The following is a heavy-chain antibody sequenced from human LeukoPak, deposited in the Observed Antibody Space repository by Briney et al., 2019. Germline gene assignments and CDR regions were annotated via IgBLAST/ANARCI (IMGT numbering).Heavy chain of an antibody. Sequence: GGSLRFSCAASGFTFSSYSMNWVRQAPGKGLEWVSSISSSSSYIYYADSVKGRFTISRDNAKNSLYLQMNSLRAEDTAVYYCARLDDFWSGIDAFDIWGQGTMVTVSS. D-gene: IGHD3-3*01. CDR1: GFTFSSYS. J-gene: IGHJ3*02. V-gene: IGHV3-21*01. CDR2: ISSSSSYI. CDR3: ARLDDFWSGIDAFDI.